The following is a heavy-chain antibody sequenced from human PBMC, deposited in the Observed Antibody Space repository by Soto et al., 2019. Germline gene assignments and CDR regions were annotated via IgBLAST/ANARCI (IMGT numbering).Heavy chain of an antibody. D-gene: IGHD6-13*01. CDR2: IYYSGST. Sequence: PSETLSLTCTVSGGSISSGDYYWSWIRQPPGKGLEWIEYIYYSGSTYYNPSLKSRVTISVDTSKNQFSLKLSSVTTADTAVYYCARVHPRQGIAAAGTSANYYFDYWGQGTLVTVSS. CDR1: GGSISSGDYY. V-gene: IGHV4-30-4*01. J-gene: IGHJ4*02. CDR3: ARVHPRQGIAAAGTSANYYFDY.